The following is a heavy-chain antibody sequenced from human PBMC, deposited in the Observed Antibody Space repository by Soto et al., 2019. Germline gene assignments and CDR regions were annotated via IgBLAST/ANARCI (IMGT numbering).Heavy chain of an antibody. CDR3: ARPLAPYYDILTGSPGGIDAFDI. CDR1: GYTFTSYG. D-gene: IGHD3-9*01. J-gene: IGHJ3*02. CDR2: ISAYNGNT. V-gene: IGHV1-18*01. Sequence: ASVKVSCKASGYTFTSYGISWVRQAPGQGLEWMGWISAYNGNTNYAQKLQGRATMTTDTSTSTAYMELSSLRSEDTAVYYCARPLAPYYDILTGSPGGIDAFDIWGQGTMVTVSS.